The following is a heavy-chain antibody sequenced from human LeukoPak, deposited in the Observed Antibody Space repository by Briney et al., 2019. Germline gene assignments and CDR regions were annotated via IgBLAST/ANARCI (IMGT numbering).Heavy chain of an antibody. CDR1: GFTFSTYG. CDR2: IRYDGNNK. J-gene: IGHJ4*02. CDR3: ARGRRSITMVRGVITEYYFDY. Sequence: PGGSLRLSCAASGFTFSTYGMHWVRQAPGKGLEWVSFIRYDGNNKYYGDSVKGRFTISRDNSKNTLYLQMNSLRAEDTAVYYCARGRRSITMVRGVITEYYFDYWGQGTLVTVSS. D-gene: IGHD3-10*01. V-gene: IGHV3-30*02.